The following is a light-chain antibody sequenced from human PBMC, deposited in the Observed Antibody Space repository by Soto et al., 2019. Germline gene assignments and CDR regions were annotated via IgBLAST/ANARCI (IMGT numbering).Light chain of an antibody. V-gene: IGLV2-14*01. CDR2: DVS. Sequence: QSVLTQPASVSGSPGQSSTISCTRTSSDVGGYNYVSWYQQHPGKAPKLMIYDVSNRPSGVSSRFSGSKSGNTASLTISGLQAEDEADYYCSSYTSSSTYVFGTGTKVTVL. CDR1: SSDVGGYNY. J-gene: IGLJ1*01. CDR3: SSYTSSSTYV.